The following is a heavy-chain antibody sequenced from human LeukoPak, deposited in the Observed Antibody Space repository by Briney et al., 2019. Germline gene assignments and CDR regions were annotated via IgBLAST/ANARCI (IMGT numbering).Heavy chain of an antibody. J-gene: IGHJ4*02. CDR3: ASSPYDSSGCIDY. CDR2: IYYSGST. V-gene: IGHV4-59*08. D-gene: IGHD3-22*01. Sequence: SETLSLTCTVSGGSIGSYYWSWIRQPPGKGLEWIGYIYYSGSTYYNPSLKSRVTISVDTSKNQFSLKLSSVTAADTAVYYCASSPYDSSGCIDYWGQGTLVTVSS. CDR1: GGSIGSYY.